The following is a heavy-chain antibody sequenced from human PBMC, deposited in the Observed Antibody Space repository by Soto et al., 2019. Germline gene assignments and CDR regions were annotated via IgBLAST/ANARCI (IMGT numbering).Heavy chain of an antibody. CDR1: GYSFTTYG. CDR3: ATRTIVVVNWSYXYHAMEG. J-gene: IGHJ6*02. V-gene: IGHV5-10-1*01. Sequence: PGESLKSSCHGSGYSFTTYGISWVRQMPGKGLGWMGRIDPRDSNTNYSPSFQGHVTISADNSVSTSYLQWSSLKASDTAMYYCATRTIVVVNWSYXYHAMEGWGPGTTVTVSS. CDR2: IDPRDSNT. D-gene: IGHD2-21*01.